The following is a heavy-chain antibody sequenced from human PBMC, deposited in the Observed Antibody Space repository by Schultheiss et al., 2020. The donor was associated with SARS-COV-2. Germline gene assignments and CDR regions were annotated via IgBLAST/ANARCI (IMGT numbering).Heavy chain of an antibody. CDR3: ASNYPYVDY. CDR2: INPDGSIT. D-gene: IGHD5-24*01. CDR1: GFTVSKSW. V-gene: IGHV3-74*01. Sequence: GGSLRLSCAASGFTVSKSWMNWVRQAPGKGLVLVEHINPDGSITNYADSVKGRFTISRDNAKNTLYLQMNSLRAEDTAVYYCASNYPYVDYWGQGTLVTVSS. J-gene: IGHJ4*02.